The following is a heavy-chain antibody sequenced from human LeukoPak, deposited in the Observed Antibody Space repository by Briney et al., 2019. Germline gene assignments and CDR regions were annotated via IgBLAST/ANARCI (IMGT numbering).Heavy chain of an antibody. D-gene: IGHD2-21*02. CDR3: GRVYCGGNCYSPPLPDY. J-gene: IGHJ4*02. CDR1: GITFSTSG. CDR2: IWSDGSNK. V-gene: IGHV3-33*01. Sequence: GGSLRLSCAASGITFSTSGMHWVRQAPGKGLEWVAFIWSDGSNKYHADSVKGRFTISRDNSKDTLYLQMNSLRAEDTAVYYCGRVYCGGNCYSPPLPDYWGQGTLVTVSA.